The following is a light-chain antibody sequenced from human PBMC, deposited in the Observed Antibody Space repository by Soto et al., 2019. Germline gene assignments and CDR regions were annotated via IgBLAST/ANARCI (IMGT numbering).Light chain of an antibody. Sequence: QMTQSPSTLSASVGDRVTITCRASQSISSWLAWYQQKPGKAPKLLIYDASSLESGVPSRFSGSGSGTEFTLTISSLQPDDFATYYCQQYNSYPTFGQGTKVDIK. J-gene: IGKJ1*01. CDR1: QSISSW. V-gene: IGKV1-5*01. CDR3: QQYNSYPT. CDR2: DAS.